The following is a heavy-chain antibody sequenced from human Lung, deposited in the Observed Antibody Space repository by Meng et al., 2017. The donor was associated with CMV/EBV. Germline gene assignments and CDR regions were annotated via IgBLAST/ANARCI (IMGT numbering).Heavy chain of an antibody. CDR2: ISCYNGDT. V-gene: IGHV1-18*01. D-gene: IGHD6-19*01. CDR3: ARDPSNTSGRYAYFDY. CDR1: GYTFTHNG. Sequence: QVWESWNGAKKPVASGRGSCKASGYTFTHNGISWIRQAPGQGLEWMGWISCYNGDTNYAQKLQGRVTMTTATSTNTAYMDLRGLRSDDTAVYYCARDPSNTSGRYAYFDYWGQGTLVTVSS. J-gene: IGHJ4*02.